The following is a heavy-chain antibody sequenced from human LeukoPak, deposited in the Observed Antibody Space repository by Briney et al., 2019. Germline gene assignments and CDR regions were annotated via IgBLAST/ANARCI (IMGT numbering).Heavy chain of an antibody. Sequence: GSLRLSCAASGSTFSSYAMSWIRQPPGKGLEWIGEINHSGSTNYNPSLKSRVTISVDTSKNQFSLKLSSVTAADTAVYYCARGGYSSSSWGQGTLVTVSS. V-gene: IGHV4-34*01. CDR3: ARGGYSSSS. CDR2: INHSGST. D-gene: IGHD6-13*01. J-gene: IGHJ4*02. CDR1: GSTFSSYA.